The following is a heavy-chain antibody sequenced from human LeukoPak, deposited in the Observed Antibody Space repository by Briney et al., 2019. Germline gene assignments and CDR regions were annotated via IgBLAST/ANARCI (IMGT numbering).Heavy chain of an antibody. CDR2: ITSRDGTT. CDR3: ARDRPNYYGSDGHYYRRDGDH. V-gene: IGHV3-23*01. J-gene: IGHJ5*02. CDR1: GFTFSIYA. D-gene: IGHD3-22*01. Sequence: PGGSLRLSCEASGFTFSIYAMSWVRQTPGKGLQWVSSITSRDGTTYYADSVKGRFTISRDNSENPLYLRMSSLRAEDTAIYYCARDRPNYYGSDGHYYRRDGDHWGQGTLVTVSS.